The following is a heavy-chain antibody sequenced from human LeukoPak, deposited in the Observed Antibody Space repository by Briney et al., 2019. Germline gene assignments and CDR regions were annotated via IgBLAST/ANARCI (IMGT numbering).Heavy chain of an antibody. CDR2: IKQDGSEK. J-gene: IGHJ6*03. V-gene: IGHV3-7*01. CDR1: GFTFSSYW. Sequence: PGGSLRLSCAASGFTFSSYWMSWVRQAPGKGLEWVANIKQDGSEKYYVDSVKGRFTISRDNAKNSLYLQMNSLRAEDTAVYYCARDSEAAAGHMDVWGKGTTVTVSS. CDR3: ARDSEAAAGHMDV. D-gene: IGHD6-13*01.